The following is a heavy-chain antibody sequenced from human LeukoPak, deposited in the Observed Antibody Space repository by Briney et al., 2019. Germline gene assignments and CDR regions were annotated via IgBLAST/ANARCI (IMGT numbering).Heavy chain of an antibody. CDR3: ARAPSNSWFGY. CDR1: GYTFTDYY. J-gene: IGHJ4*02. V-gene: IGHV1-2*02. Sequence: ASVKVSCKAFGYTFTDYYMHWVRQAPGQGLEWMGWINPNSGDTNYAQKFQGRVTMTRDTSITTAYMKLSSLRSDDTAVYYCARAPSNSWFGYWGQGTLVTVSS. CDR2: INPNSGDT. D-gene: IGHD6-13*01.